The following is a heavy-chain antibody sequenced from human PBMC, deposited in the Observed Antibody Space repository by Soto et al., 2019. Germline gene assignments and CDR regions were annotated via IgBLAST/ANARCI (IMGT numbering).Heavy chain of an antibody. D-gene: IGHD6-19*01. V-gene: IGHV4-61*01. J-gene: IGHJ5*02. CDR3: TRDVTTSGRHPPEST. CDR1: GGSVSSGNYY. Sequence: RSETLSLTCTVSGGSVSSGNYYWRWIRQSPVKGLEWIGYIFYGGRTNYNPSLKSRVTLSVDTSKNQFSLKLRSVTAADTAVYYCTRDVTTSGRHPPESTWGQGTLVT. CDR2: IFYGGRT.